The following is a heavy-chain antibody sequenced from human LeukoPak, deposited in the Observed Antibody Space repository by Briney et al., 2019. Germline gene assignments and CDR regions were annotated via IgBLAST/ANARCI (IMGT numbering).Heavy chain of an antibody. CDR3: AKLTDS. CDR1: GFSVTSNH. CDR2: ISGSGAGT. J-gene: IGHJ5*01. Sequence: GGSLRLSSAASGFSVTSNHMSWVRQAPGKGLEWVSDISGSGAGTYYADSVKGRFTISRDNSKNTLYLQMSSLGADDTAVYYCAKLTDSWGQGTLVSVSS. V-gene: IGHV3-23*01.